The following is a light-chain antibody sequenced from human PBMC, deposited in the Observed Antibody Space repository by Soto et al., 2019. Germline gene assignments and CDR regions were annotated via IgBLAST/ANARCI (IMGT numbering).Light chain of an antibody. J-gene: IGLJ1*01. CDR3: CSYAAGSTPYV. Sequence: QSALTQPPSASGSPGQSVTISCTGTSSDVGGYNYVSWYQQHPGKAPKLMIYEGSKRPSGVSNRFSGSKSGNTASLTISGLQADDEADYYCCSYAAGSTPYVFGTGTKVTVL. CDR2: EGS. CDR1: SSDVGGYNY. V-gene: IGLV2-23*01.